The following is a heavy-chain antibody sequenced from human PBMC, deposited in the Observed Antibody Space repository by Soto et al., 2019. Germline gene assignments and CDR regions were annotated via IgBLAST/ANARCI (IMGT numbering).Heavy chain of an antibody. Sequence: SETLSLTCTVSGGSISSGGSYWGWIRQPPGKGLEWIGYIYYSGNTYFNPSLKSRVTLSVDTSKNQFSLNLSSVTAADTAVYYCVRYCSTTKCPFDYWGQGTLVTVSS. CDR1: GGSISSGGSY. V-gene: IGHV4-30-4*01. J-gene: IGHJ4*02. CDR2: IYYSGNT. CDR3: VRYCSTTKCPFDY. D-gene: IGHD2-2*01.